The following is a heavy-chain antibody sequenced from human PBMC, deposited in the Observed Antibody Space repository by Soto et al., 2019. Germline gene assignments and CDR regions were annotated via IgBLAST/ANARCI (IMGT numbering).Heavy chain of an antibody. V-gene: IGHV3-30-3*01. CDR3: AREDIAAAGFDY. Sequence: GGSLRLSCAASGFTFSSYAMHWVRQAPGKGLEWVAVISYDGSNKYYADSVKGRFTISRDNSKNTLYLQMNSLRAEDTAVYYCAREDIAAAGFDYWGQGT. CDR1: GFTFSSYA. CDR2: ISYDGSNK. J-gene: IGHJ4*02. D-gene: IGHD6-13*01.